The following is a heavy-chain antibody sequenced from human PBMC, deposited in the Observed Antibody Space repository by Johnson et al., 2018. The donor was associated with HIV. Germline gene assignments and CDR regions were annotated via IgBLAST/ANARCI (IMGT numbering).Heavy chain of an antibody. J-gene: IGHJ3*02. CDR1: GFTVSSNY. V-gene: IGHV3-66*01. Sequence: VQLVESGGGLVQPGGSLRLSCAASGFTVSSNYMSLVRQAPGKGLEWVSVIYSGCSTIYYADSVKGRFTISSDNAKNSLYLQMNSLRAEDTAWYYCAKDMAPPSRIAAAASHAFDIWGQGTMVTVSS. D-gene: IGHD6-13*01. CDR2: IYSGCSTI. CDR3: AKDMAPPSRIAAAASHAFDI.